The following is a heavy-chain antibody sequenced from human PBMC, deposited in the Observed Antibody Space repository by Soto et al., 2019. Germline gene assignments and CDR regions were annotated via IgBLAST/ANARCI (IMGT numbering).Heavy chain of an antibody. CDR1: GFTFSSYG. CDR2: IWYDGSNK. D-gene: IGHD3-3*01. V-gene: IGHV3-33*01. Sequence: GGSLRLSCAASGFTFSSYGMHWVRQAPGKGLEWVAVIWYDGSNKYYADSVKGRFTVSRDNSKNTLYLQMNSLRAEDTAVYYCARDGGDFGVVTLPPYFDYWGQGTLVTVSS. CDR3: ARDGGDFGVVTLPPYFDY. J-gene: IGHJ4*02.